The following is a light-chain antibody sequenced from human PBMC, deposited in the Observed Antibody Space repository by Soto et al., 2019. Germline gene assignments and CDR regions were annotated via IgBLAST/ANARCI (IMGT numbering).Light chain of an antibody. V-gene: IGKV1D-13*01. CDR2: DAS. CDR1: QGISSA. CDR3: QQFNNYPIT. Sequence: AIQLTQSPSSLSASVGDRVTITCRASQGISSALAWYQQKPGKAPKLLIYDASSLESGVPSRFSGSGSGKDFTLTISSMQPEDFATYYCQQFNNYPITCGQGTRLEIK. J-gene: IGKJ5*01.